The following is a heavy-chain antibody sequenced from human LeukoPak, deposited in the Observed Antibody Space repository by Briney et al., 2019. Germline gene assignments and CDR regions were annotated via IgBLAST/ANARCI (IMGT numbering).Heavy chain of an antibody. Sequence: PGGSLRLSCAASGFTFSSYWMHWVRQAPGKGLMWVSRINSDGSNTSYADSVKGRFTISRDNAKNTLYLQMNSLRAEDTAVYHCTRGSGRYMDVWGKGTTVTVPS. D-gene: IGHD1-14*01. V-gene: IGHV3-74*01. CDR2: INSDGSNT. CDR3: TRGSGRYMDV. J-gene: IGHJ6*03. CDR1: GFTFSSYW.